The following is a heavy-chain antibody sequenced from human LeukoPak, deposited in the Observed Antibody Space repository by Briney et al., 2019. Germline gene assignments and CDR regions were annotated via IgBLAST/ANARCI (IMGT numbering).Heavy chain of an antibody. CDR3: ARVRGDSPYSFDY. Sequence: SETLSLTCTVSGGSISSFSYYWGWIRQPPGRGLEWIGTTYYSGSTYYNPSLKSRVTISTDTSKNQFSLNLRSVTAADTAVYYCARVRGDSPYSFDYWGQGTLVTVSS. J-gene: IGHJ4*02. D-gene: IGHD2-21*02. CDR1: GGSISSFSYY. CDR2: TYYSGST. V-gene: IGHV4-39*07.